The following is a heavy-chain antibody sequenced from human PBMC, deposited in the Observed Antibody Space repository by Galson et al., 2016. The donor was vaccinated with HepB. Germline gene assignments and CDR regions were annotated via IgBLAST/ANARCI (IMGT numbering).Heavy chain of an antibody. V-gene: IGHV3-7*01. D-gene: IGHD6-13*01. CDR3: SSMVRGSSWNP. J-gene: IGHJ5*02. CDR2: INGDGSEK. Sequence: SLRLSCAASAFTFRSYWMTWVRQAPGKGLEWVANINGDGSEKNYVDSVRGRFTISRDNAKNSLHLRMNSLRAEDTAVYYCSSMVRGSSWNPWGQGTLVTVSS. CDR1: AFTFRSYW.